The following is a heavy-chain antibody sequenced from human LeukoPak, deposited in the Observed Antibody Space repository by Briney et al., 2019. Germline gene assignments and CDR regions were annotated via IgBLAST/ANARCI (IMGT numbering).Heavy chain of an antibody. D-gene: IGHD1-26*01. V-gene: IGHV4-61*01. Sequence: SETLSLTCAVSGYSISSGYYWGWIRQPPGKGLKWIGYIYYSGSTNYNPSLKSRVTISVATSRNQFSLKLSSVTAADTAVYYCARDRRPIGIVDYWGQGTLVTVSS. CDR1: GYSISSGYY. CDR2: IYYSGST. J-gene: IGHJ4*02. CDR3: ARDRRPIGIVDY.